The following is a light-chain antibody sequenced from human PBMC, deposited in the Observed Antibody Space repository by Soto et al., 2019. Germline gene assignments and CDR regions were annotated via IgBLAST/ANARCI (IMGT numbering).Light chain of an antibody. J-gene: IGKJ2*01. CDR1: QSVLYSSNNKNY. CDR2: WAS. CDR3: QQYYTSPYT. V-gene: IGKV4-1*01. Sequence: DIVMTQSPESLAVSLGERATINCKSSQSVLYSSNNKNYIAWFQQKPGQAPKLLIYWASTRESGVPDRFSGSESGTDFTLTIRSLQAEDVGVYYCQQYYTSPYTFGQATKVDIK.